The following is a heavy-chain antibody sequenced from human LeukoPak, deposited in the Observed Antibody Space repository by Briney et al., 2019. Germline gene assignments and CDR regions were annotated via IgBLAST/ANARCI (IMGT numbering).Heavy chain of an antibody. D-gene: IGHD1-26*01. V-gene: IGHV3-23*01. CDR3: AKERRLRVGATNSLDY. CDR2: ISGSGGST. J-gene: IGHJ4*02. Sequence: GGSLRLSCAASGFTFSSYAMHWVRQAPGKGLEWVSAISGSGGSTYYADSVKGRFTISRDNSKNTLYLQMNSLRAEDTAVYYCAKERRLRVGATNSLDYWGQGTLVTVSS. CDR1: GFTFSSYA.